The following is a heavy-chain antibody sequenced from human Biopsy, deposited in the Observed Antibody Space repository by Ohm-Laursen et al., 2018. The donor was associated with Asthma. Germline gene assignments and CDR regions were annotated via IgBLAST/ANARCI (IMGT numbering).Heavy chain of an antibody. CDR2: ISYGGKT. Sequence: SHTLSLTCVVSGGSMTPTSHYWDWIRQAPGKGLEWIGYISYGGKTYYNPSLKNRVTISRDTSKNQFSLRLTSLTAADTAVYFCARRITIFGVVQKDHGMDAWGQGTTVIVSS. J-gene: IGHJ6*02. CDR3: ARRITIFGVVQKDHGMDA. V-gene: IGHV4-39*01. CDR1: GGSMTPTSHY. D-gene: IGHD3-3*01.